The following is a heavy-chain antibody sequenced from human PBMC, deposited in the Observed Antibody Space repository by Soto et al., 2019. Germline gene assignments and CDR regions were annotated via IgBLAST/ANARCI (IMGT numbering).Heavy chain of an antibody. J-gene: IGHJ4*02. CDR2: IYYSGST. CDR3: ASYIAARRVPYFDY. CDR1: GGSISSSNW. D-gene: IGHD6-6*01. V-gene: IGHV4-4*02. Sequence: PSETLSLTCAVPGGSISSSNWWSWVRQPPGKGLEWIGYIYYSGSTNYNPSLKSRVTISVDTSKNQFSLKLSSVTAADTAVYYCASYIAARRVPYFDYWGQGTLVTVSS.